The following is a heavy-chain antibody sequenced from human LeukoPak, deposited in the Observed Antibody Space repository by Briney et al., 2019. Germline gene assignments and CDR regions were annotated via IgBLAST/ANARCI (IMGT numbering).Heavy chain of an antibody. CDR1: GYTFTRYY. J-gene: IGHJ4*02. D-gene: IGHD6-19*01. CDR2: INPISGAT. CDR3: VRDTSGSAWCEEDY. V-gene: IGHV1-2*02. Sequence: AAVKDSCKTSGYTFTRYYMQWVRQAPGHGLEWMGIINPISGATDYAQKFQGRVTMTRDTSISTAYMDLGRLRSDDTAVFYCVRDTSGSAWCEEDYWGQGTLVTVSP.